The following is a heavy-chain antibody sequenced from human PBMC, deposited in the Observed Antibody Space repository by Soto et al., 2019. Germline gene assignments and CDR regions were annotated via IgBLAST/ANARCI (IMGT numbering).Heavy chain of an antibody. CDR1: GYTFTSYA. Sequence: QVQLVQSGAEVKKPGASAKVSCKASGYTFTSYAMHWVRQAPGQRLEWMGWINAGNGNTKYSQKFQGRVTITRDTSASTAYMELSSLRSEDTAVYYCARDGKTYYDILTGYYGGWFDPWGQGTLVTVSS. CDR2: INAGNGNT. J-gene: IGHJ5*02. CDR3: ARDGKTYYDILTGYYGGWFDP. V-gene: IGHV1-3*01. D-gene: IGHD3-9*01.